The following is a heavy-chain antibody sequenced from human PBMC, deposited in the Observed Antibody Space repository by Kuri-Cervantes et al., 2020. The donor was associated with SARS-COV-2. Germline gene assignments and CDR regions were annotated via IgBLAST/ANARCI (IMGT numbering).Heavy chain of an antibody. CDR3: AKDVDYYGSGSYYRGNFDY. J-gene: IGHJ4*02. CDR1: GFTFSNYA. D-gene: IGHD3-10*01. Sequence: GESLKISCAASGFTFSNYAMSWVRQAPGKGLEWVSAISGSGGSTYYADSVKGRFTISRDNSKNTVYLQLTGLRAEDMAVYYCAKDVDYYGSGSYYRGNFDYWGQGTLVTVSS. V-gene: IGHV3-23*01. CDR2: ISGSGGST.